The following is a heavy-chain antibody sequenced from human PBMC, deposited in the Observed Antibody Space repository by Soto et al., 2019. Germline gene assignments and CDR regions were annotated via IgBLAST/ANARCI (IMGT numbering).Heavy chain of an antibody. Sequence: PSETLSLTCTVSGGSISSSSYYRGWIRQPPGKGLEWIGSIYYSGSTYYNPSLKSRVTISVDTSKNQFSLKLSSVTAADTAVYYCARHAVVVVAATPWIYAFDIWGQGTMVTVSS. D-gene: IGHD2-15*01. CDR3: ARHAVVVVAATPWIYAFDI. V-gene: IGHV4-39*01. CDR1: GGSISSSSYY. J-gene: IGHJ3*02. CDR2: IYYSGST.